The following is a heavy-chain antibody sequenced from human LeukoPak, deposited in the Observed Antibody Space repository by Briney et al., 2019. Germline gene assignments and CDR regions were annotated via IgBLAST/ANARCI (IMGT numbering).Heavy chain of an antibody. J-gene: IGHJ5*02. CDR2: ISSSSSYI. Sequence: PGGSLRLSCAASGFTFSSYSMNWVRQAPGKGLEWVSSISSSSSYIYYADSVKGRFTFSRDNAKNSLYLQMNSLRAEDTAVYYCARDRYWRGFGERSYNWFDPWGQGTLVTVSS. CDR3: ARDRYWRGFGERSYNWFDP. V-gene: IGHV3-21*01. D-gene: IGHD3-10*01. CDR1: GFTFSSYS.